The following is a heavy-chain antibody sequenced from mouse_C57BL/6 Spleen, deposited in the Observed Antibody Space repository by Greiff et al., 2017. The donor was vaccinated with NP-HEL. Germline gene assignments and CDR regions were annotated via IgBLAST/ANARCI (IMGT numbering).Heavy chain of an antibody. D-gene: IGHD2-3*01. CDR2: IHPNSGST. CDR1: GYTFTSYW. J-gene: IGHJ2*01. V-gene: IGHV1-64*01. CDR3: ARGGIYDGYYVYFDY. Sequence: QVQLQQPGAELVKPGASVKLSCKASGYTFTSYWMHWVKQRPGQGLEWIGMIHPNSGSTNYNEKFKSKATLTVDKSSSTAYMQLSSLTSEDSAVYDCARGGIYDGYYVYFDYWGQGTTLTVSS.